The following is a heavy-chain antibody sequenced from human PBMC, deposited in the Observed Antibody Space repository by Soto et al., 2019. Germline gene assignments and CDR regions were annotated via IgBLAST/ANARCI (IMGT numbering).Heavy chain of an antibody. CDR2: IWYDGSNK. CDR3: ARDDGGWGWSSSFDY. J-gene: IGHJ4*02. V-gene: IGHV3-33*01. D-gene: IGHD1-26*01. CDR1: GFTFSSYG. Sequence: QVQLVESGGGVVQPGRSLRLSCAASGFTFSSYGMHWVRQAPGKGLEWVAVIWYDGSNKYYADSVKGRFTISRDNSKNTLYLQRNSLRAEDTAVYYCARDDGGWGWSSSFDYWGQGTLVTVSS.